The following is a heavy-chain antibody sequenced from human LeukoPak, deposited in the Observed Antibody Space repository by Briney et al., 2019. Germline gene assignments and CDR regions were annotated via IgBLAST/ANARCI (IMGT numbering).Heavy chain of an antibody. D-gene: IGHD2/OR15-2a*01. V-gene: IGHV3-74*01. J-gene: IGHJ4*02. CDR1: GFTFSNGW. CDR3: ARSRGGFYHY. CDR2: FDTDGSKT. Sequence: GGSLRLSCAASGFTFSNGWVHWVRQAPGKGLVWVSRFDTDGSKTTYADSVKGRFTISRDNAKNTLYLQMNSLRVEDAAVYYCARSRGGFYHYWGQGTLVTVSS.